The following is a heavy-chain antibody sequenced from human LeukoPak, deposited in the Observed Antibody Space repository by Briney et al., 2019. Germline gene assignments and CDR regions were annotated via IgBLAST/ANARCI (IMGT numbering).Heavy chain of an antibody. J-gene: IGHJ4*02. Sequence: GASVKVSCKVSGYTLTELSVHRVRQAPGKGLEWMGGFDPEDGETIYAQKFQGRVTMTEDTSTDTAYMELSSLRSEDTAVYYCATGKIRADYGDYESDYWGQGTLVTVSS. CDR1: GYTLTELS. CDR3: ATGKIRADYGDYESDY. V-gene: IGHV1-24*01. D-gene: IGHD4-17*01. CDR2: FDPEDGET.